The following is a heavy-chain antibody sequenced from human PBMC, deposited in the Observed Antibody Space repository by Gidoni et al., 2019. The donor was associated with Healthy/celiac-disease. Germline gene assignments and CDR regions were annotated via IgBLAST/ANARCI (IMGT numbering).Heavy chain of an antibody. CDR1: GYSFTSYA. D-gene: IGHD6-19*01. CDR2: INAGNGNT. J-gene: IGHJ4*02. V-gene: IGHV1-3*01. CDR3: ARALEYSSGWYNY. Sequence: QVQLVQSGAGVKKPGASVKVSCTASGYSFTSYAMHWVRQAPGQRLEWMGWINAGNGNTKYSQKFQGRVTSTRDTSASTAYMELSSLRAEDTAVYYCARALEYSSGWYNYWGQGTLVTVSS.